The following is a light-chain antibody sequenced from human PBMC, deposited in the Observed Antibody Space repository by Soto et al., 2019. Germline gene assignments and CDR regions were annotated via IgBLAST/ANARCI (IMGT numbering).Light chain of an antibody. CDR1: QSINNY. J-gene: IGKJ5*01. Sequence: IVLTQSPDTLSLSPGDIATLSFRASQSINNYLAWYQQKPGQAPRLLIYDGSNRATGIPARFSGSGSGTDFTLTISSLEPEDFAVYYCQQRSDWPPITFGQGTRLEIK. CDR3: QQRSDWPPIT. CDR2: DGS. V-gene: IGKV3-11*01.